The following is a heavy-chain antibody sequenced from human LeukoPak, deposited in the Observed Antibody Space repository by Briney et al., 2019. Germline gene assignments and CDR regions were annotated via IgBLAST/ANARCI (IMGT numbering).Heavy chain of an antibody. J-gene: IGHJ4*02. Sequence: SQTLSLTCAIAGYSVSTNRAAWNWIRQSPSRGLEWLGRTYYRSEWFYDYGPSVKSRISINADTSKNQFSLQLNTVTPEDTAVYYCARDRRVTTMLDYWGQGTLVTVSS. V-gene: IGHV6-1*01. D-gene: IGHD4-17*01. CDR3: ARDRRVTTMLDY. CDR2: TYYRSEWFY. CDR1: GYSVSTNRAA.